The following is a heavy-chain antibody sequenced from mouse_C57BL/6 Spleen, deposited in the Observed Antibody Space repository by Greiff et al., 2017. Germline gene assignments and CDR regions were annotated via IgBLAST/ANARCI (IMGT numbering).Heavy chain of an antibody. CDR2: FHPYNDDT. CDR1: GYTFTTYP. Sequence: QVHVQQSGAELVKPGASVKMSCKASGYTFTTYPIEWMKQNHGKSLEWIGNFHPYNDDTKYNEKFKGKATLTVEKSSSAVYMELSRLTSDESAVYYCARSYYYGSSHFDDWGEDTTLTVSP. V-gene: IGHV1-47*01. CDR3: ARSYYYGSSHFDD. D-gene: IGHD1-1*01. J-gene: IGHJ2*01.